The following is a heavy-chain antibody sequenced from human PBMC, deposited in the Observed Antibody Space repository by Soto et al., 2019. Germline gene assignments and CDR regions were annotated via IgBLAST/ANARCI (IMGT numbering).Heavy chain of an antibody. CDR1: GYTFTSYG. J-gene: IGHJ5*02. CDR2: ISAYNGNT. Sequence: ASVKVSCKASGYTFTSYGISWVRQASGQGLEWMGWISAYNGNTNYAQKLQGRVTMTTDTSTSTAYMELRSLRSDDTAVYYCARDLYYGSGSLNWFDPWGQGTLVTVS. CDR3: ARDLYYGSGSLNWFDP. V-gene: IGHV1-18*01. D-gene: IGHD3-10*01.